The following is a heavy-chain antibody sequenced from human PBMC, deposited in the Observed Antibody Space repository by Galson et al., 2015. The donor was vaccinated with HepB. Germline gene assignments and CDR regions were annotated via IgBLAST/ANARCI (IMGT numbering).Heavy chain of an antibody. J-gene: IGHJ4*02. V-gene: IGHV1-46*04. CDR1: GYTFTSYY. D-gene: IGHD7-27*01. CDR3: AREYKLTGDLDH. CDR2: INPSGGST. Sequence: SVKVSCKASGYTFTSYYMHWVRQAPGQGLEWMGIINPSGGSTSYAQKLQGRVTMTRDTSTSTVYMELSSLRSEDTAVYYCAREYKLTGDLDHWGQGTLVTVSS.